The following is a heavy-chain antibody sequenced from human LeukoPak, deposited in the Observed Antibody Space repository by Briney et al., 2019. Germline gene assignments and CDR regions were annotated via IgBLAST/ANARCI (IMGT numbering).Heavy chain of an antibody. D-gene: IGHD5-24*01. CDR2: ISWNSGSV. CDR3: ARGMATDFDL. Sequence: SLRLSCAASGFTFDEYAMHWVRQAPGKGLEWVSGISWNSGSVGYADSVKGRFTISRENAKNSLYLQMNSLRAGDTAVYYCARGMATDFDLWGRGTLVTVSS. CDR1: GFTFDEYA. J-gene: IGHJ2*01. V-gene: IGHV3-9*01.